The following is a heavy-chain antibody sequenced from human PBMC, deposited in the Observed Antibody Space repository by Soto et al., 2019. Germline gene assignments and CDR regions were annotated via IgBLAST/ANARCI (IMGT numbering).Heavy chain of an antibody. J-gene: IGHJ4*02. V-gene: IGHV4-59*01. CDR2: LYYGRSA. CDR1: GDSISSYY. Sequence: QVQLQESGPGLVKPSETLSLTCAVSGDSISSYYCLWIRQPPGKGLESIGYLYYGRSANYNPSLRSRVTLSVDTSTNQCSLTLSSMTAADTAVYYCALRSMAVVPEYWGQGTLVTVSS. D-gene: IGHD3-22*01. CDR3: ALRSMAVVPEY.